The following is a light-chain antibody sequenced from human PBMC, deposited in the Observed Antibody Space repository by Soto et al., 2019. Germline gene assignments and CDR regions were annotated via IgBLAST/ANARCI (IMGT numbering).Light chain of an antibody. J-gene: IGLJ2*01. CDR1: TSNIGSHS. V-gene: IGLV1-44*01. Sequence: QSVLTQPPSASGAPGQSVTIACSGSTSNIGSHSVNWYRHLPGTAPKVVMFSNDERPSGVPDRISGSKSGTSASLTISGLQSEDEADYYCAAWDNSLTGHLVFGGGTQLTVL. CDR3: AAWDNSLTGHLV. CDR2: SND.